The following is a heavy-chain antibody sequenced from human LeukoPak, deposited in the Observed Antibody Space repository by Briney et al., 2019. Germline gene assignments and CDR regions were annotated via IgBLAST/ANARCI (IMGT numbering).Heavy chain of an antibody. CDR3: ARDGSVNEDAFDI. J-gene: IGHJ3*02. Sequence: ASVKVSCKASGYTFTSYYMHWVRQAPGQGLEWMGWINTNTGNPTYAQGFTGRFVFSLDTSVSTAYLQISSLKAEDTAVYYCARDGSVNEDAFDIWGQGTMVTVSS. D-gene: IGHD2-2*03. CDR2: INTNTGNP. V-gene: IGHV7-4-1*02. CDR1: GYTFTSYY.